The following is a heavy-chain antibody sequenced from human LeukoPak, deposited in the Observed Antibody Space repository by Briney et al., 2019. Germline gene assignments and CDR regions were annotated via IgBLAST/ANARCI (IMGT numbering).Heavy chain of an antibody. Sequence: GRSLRLSCAASGFTFSSYAMHWVRQAPGKGLEWVAIISYDGSNKYYADAVKGRFTISRDNSKNTLYQQMNSLRAEDTAVYYCARGYSSSPWLAFDLWGQGTMVTVSS. CDR1: GFTFSSYA. V-gene: IGHV3-30*04. CDR3: ARGYSSSPWLAFDL. CDR2: ISYDGSNK. D-gene: IGHD2-2*01. J-gene: IGHJ3*01.